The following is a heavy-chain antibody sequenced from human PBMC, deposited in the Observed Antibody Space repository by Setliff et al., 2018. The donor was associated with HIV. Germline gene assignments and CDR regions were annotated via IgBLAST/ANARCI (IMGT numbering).Heavy chain of an antibody. J-gene: IGHJ4*02. CDR1: GYSISSGYF. CDR2: LYHSGTN. Sequence: SETLSLTCAVSGYSISSGYFWGWIRQPPGKGLEWIGSLYHSGTNFYNPSLKSRVTISLDTSTNRFSLKLNSVTAADTAIYYCARQVGSQCSYWAYYFDSWGQGALVTVSS. CDR3: ARQVGSQCSYWAYYFDS. V-gene: IGHV4-38-2*01. D-gene: IGHD1-26*01.